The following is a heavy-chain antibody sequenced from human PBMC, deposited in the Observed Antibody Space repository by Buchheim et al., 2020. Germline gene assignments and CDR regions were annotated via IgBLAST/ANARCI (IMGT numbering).Heavy chain of an antibody. J-gene: IGHJ4*02. Sequence: QVQLVESGGGAVQPGRSLRLSCAASGFTFSTHAMHWVRQAPGKGLEWVTMIWHDGSNTHYAESVRGQFTISRDNSRDTVYLQMNSLRVEDTAVYYCTRDPPYSGWSFDYWGQGTL. V-gene: IGHV3-33*01. CDR2: IWHDGSNT. CDR1: GFTFSTHA. D-gene: IGHD6-19*01. CDR3: TRDPPYSGWSFDY.